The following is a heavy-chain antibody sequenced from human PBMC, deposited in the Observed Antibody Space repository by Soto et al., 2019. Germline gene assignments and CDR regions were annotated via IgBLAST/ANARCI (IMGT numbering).Heavy chain of an antibody. J-gene: IGHJ4*02. Sequence: ASVKVSCKASGYTFTSYDINWVRQATGQRLEWMGWINAGNGNTKYSQKFQGRVTITRDTSASTAYMELSSLRSEDTAVYYCSRDLFSCGNDCYDDSWGQGTLVTVSS. CDR2: INAGNGNT. CDR3: SRDLFSCGNDCYDDS. CDR1: GYTFTSYD. V-gene: IGHV1-3*01. D-gene: IGHD2-21*02.